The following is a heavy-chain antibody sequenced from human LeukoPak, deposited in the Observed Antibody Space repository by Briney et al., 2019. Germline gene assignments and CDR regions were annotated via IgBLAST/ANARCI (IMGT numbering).Heavy chain of an antibody. CDR2: VSSNGGST. CDR3: VRDNYAPGSPWFDY. Sequence: PGGSLRLSCSASGFTFSSSAMHWVRQAPGKGLEYVSGVSSNGGSTYYADSVKGRFTISRDNSENTLYLQMRSLRAEDTAVYYCVRDNYAPGSPWFDYWGQGTLVAISS. CDR1: GFTFSSSA. J-gene: IGHJ4*02. V-gene: IGHV3-64D*06. D-gene: IGHD3-10*01.